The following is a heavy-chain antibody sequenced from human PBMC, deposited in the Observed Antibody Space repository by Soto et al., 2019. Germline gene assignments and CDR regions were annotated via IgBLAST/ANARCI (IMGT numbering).Heavy chain of an antibody. V-gene: IGHV1-69*06. Sequence: SVKVSCKASGGTFSSYAISWVRQAPGQGLEWMGGIIPIFGTANYAQKFQGRVTITADKSTSTAYMELSSLRSEDTAVYYWARDSPERFRYFDWYPGNDYYGMDVWGQWTTVTVSS. CDR2: IIPIFGTA. D-gene: IGHD3-9*01. CDR1: GGTFSSYA. CDR3: ARDSPERFRYFDWYPGNDYYGMDV. J-gene: IGHJ6*02.